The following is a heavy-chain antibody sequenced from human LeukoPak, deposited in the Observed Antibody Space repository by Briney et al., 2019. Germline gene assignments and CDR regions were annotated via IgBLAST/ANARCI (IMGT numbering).Heavy chain of an antibody. D-gene: IGHD1-20*01. CDR2: INPSVGST. Sequence: SVTVSCQASRYTFTNYYIHWVRQDPAQALDWMGIINPSVGSTSYAHKLQHRPPMTRDMSTSTVYMELSRLRSEDTAVYYCVRGYNWKSGSDYWGEGNLVTVSS. CDR1: RYTFTNYY. J-gene: IGHJ4*02. CDR3: VRGYNWKSGSDY. V-gene: IGHV1-46*01.